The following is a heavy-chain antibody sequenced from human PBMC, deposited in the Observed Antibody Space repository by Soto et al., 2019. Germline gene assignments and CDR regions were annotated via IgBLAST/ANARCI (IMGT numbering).Heavy chain of an antibody. CDR3: TSLSRAVSGFAFDI. D-gene: IGHD3-3*01. CDR2: IHPDERTT. V-gene: IGHV3-74*01. CDR1: GFPFSDYW. J-gene: IGHJ3*02. Sequence: GGSLRLSCTASGFPFSDYWMHSVSQAPGKGLVWVSRIHPDERTTSYADSVRGRFSISRDNAKNTLYLQMNSLTAEDTAVYYYTSLSRAVSGFAFDIWGQGTMVTVSS.